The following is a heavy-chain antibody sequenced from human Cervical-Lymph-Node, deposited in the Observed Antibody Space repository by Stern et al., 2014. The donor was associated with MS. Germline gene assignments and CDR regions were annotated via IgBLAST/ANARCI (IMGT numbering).Heavy chain of an antibody. CDR1: GGSISYHY. Sequence: QVQLQESGPGLVKPSETLSLTCTVSGGSISYHYWNWFRQPPGKGLEWIGFIYPTGGTDYNPSLKSRVTMSVDTSKNEFSLKVNSATAADTAVYYCARAYCSGDYCYHVMAFDIWGQGTMVTVSS. D-gene: IGHD2-21*01. CDR3: ARAYCSGDYCYHVMAFDI. V-gene: IGHV4-59*11. J-gene: IGHJ3*02. CDR2: IYPTGGT.